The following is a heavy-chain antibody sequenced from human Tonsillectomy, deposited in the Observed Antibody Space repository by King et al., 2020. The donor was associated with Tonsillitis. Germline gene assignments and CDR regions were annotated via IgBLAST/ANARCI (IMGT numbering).Heavy chain of an antibody. Sequence: QLVQSGAEVKKPGSSVKVSCKASGGTFSSYAISWVRQAPEQGLEWMGGIIPIFGTANYAQTFQGRVTITADESTSTAYMGLSSLRSEDTAVYYCARDSKGVYSSENSGDAFDIWGQGTMVTVSS. J-gene: IGHJ3*02. CDR3: ARDSKGVYSSENSGDAFDI. CDR1: GGTFSSYA. CDR2: IIPIFGTA. D-gene: IGHD3-22*01. V-gene: IGHV1-69*01.